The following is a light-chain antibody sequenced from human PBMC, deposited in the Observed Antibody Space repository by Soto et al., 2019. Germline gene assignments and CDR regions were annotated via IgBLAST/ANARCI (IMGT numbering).Light chain of an antibody. CDR1: SSDVGAYNY. J-gene: IGLJ2*01. V-gene: IGLV2-8*01. CDR3: SSYAGSNNLV. CDR2: EVT. Sequence: QSALTQPPSASGSPRQSVTISCTGTSSDVGAYNYVSWYQQHPGKAPKLLIYEVTKRPSGVPDRFSGSKSGNTASLTVSGLQAEDEADYYCSSYAGSNNLVFGGGTKVTVL.